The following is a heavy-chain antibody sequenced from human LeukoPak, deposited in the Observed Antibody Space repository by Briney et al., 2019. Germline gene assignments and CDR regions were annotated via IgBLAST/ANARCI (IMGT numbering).Heavy chain of an antibody. CDR3: APYSSVQGWFDP. CDR2: MRYSGTT. J-gene: IGHJ5*02. D-gene: IGHD6-25*01. CDR1: GGSISSSTSY. Sequence: SETLSLTCIVSGGSISSSTSYWGWIRQPPGKGLEWIGSMRYSGTTYFNPSLKSRVTISVDTSKNQFSLRLASVTAADSAVYYCAPYSSVQGWFDPWGQGTLVTISS. V-gene: IGHV4-39*01.